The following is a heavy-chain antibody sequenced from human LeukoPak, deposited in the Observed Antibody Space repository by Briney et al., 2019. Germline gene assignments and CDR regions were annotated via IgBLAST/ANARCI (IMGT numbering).Heavy chain of an antibody. Sequence: QPGRSLRLSCAASGFTFSSYGMHWVRQAPGKGLEWVAVISYDGSNKYYADSVKGRFTISRDNSKNTLYLQMNSLRAEDTAVYYCAKPYGSGSYYKTRFDYWGQGTLVTVSS. CDR3: AKPYGSGSYYKTRFDY. CDR2: ISYDGSNK. V-gene: IGHV3-30*18. CDR1: GFTFSSYG. J-gene: IGHJ4*02. D-gene: IGHD3-10*01.